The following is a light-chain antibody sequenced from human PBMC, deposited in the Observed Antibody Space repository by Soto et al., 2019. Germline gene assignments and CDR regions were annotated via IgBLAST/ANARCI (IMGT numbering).Light chain of an antibody. V-gene: IGKV1-9*01. CDR3: QQYNNWPRT. CDR2: GAS. J-gene: IGKJ1*01. Sequence: DIQMTQSPSSVSASVGDRITITCRASQDITSYLAWYQQKPGKAPNLLIYGASTLQSGVPSRFSGSGSGTDFTLTISSLQSEDFVVYYCQQYNNWPRTFGQGTKV. CDR1: QDITSY.